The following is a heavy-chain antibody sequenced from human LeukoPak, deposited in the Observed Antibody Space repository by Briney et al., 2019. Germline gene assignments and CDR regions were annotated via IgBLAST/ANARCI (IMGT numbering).Heavy chain of an antibody. CDR1: GFTFSSYS. Sequence: MPGGSLRLSCAASGFTFSSYSMNWVRQAPGKGLEWVSSISSSSSYIYYADSVKGRFTISRDNAKNSLYLQMNSLRAEDTAVYYCARDPRYYDSSGYHGYWGQGTLVTVSS. D-gene: IGHD3-22*01. J-gene: IGHJ4*02. CDR2: ISSSSSYI. V-gene: IGHV3-21*01. CDR3: ARDPRYYDSSGYHGY.